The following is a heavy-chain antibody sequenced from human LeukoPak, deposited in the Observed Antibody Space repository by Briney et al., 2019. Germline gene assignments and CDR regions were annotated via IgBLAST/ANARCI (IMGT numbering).Heavy chain of an antibody. V-gene: IGHV3-23*01. J-gene: IGHJ3*02. CDR3: ATHPFIVVVPAAPGDAFDI. CDR2: ISGSGGST. Sequence: GGSLRLSCAASGFTFSSYAMSWVRQAPGKGLEWVSAISGSGGSTYYADSVKGRFTISRDNSKNTLYLQMNSLRAEDTAVYYCATHPFIVVVPAAPGDAFDIWGQGTMVTVSS. D-gene: IGHD2-2*01. CDR1: GFTFSSYA.